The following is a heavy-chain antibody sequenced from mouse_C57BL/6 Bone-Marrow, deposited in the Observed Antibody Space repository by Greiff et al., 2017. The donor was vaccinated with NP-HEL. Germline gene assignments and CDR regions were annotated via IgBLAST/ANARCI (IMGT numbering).Heavy chain of an antibody. CDR2: FYPGSGSI. J-gene: IGHJ1*03. CDR3: ARHEEELWPWYFDV. CDR1: GYTFTDYY. V-gene: IGHV1-62-2*01. D-gene: IGHD1-1*02. Sequence: VQLVESGAELVRPGASVKLSCKASGYTFTDYYINWVKQRSGQGLEWIGWFYPGSGSIKYNEKFKDKATLTADKSSSTVYMELSRVTSEDSAVYFCARHEEELWPWYFDVWGTGTTVTVSS.